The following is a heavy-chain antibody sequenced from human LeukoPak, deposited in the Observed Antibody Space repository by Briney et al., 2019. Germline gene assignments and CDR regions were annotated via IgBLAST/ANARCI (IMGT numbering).Heavy chain of an antibody. Sequence: GGSLRLSCAASGFTFSSYAMSWVRQAPGRGLEWVSSITSSGAATYYADSVKGRFTISRDNSDNTLYLQMNSLRAEDTAVYYCAKDRPNYYGSNGHYYKLNGDCWGQGTLVTVSS. CDR3: AKDRPNYYGSNGHYYKLNGDC. J-gene: IGHJ4*02. CDR1: GFTFSSYA. V-gene: IGHV3-23*01. CDR2: ITSSGAAT. D-gene: IGHD3-22*01.